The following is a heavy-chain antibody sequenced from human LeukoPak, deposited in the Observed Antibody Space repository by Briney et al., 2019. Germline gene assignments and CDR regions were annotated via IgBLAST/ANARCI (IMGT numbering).Heavy chain of an antibody. CDR3: ARDSTEGSYYYYGMDV. CDR2: ISGSGAST. V-gene: IGHV3-23*01. J-gene: IGHJ6*02. D-gene: IGHD1-1*01. CDR1: GFTLSTNA. Sequence: PGGSLRLSCLTSGFTLSTNAMSWVRQAPGKGLEWISGISGSGASTYYADSVKGRFTISRDNSKNTLYLQMNSLRAEDTAVYYCARDSTEGSYYYYGMDVWGQGTTVTVSS.